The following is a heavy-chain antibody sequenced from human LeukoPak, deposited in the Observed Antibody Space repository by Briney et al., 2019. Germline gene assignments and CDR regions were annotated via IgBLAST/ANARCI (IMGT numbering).Heavy chain of an antibody. J-gene: IGHJ4*02. V-gene: IGHV4-39*01. CDR3: ATSGYSGNARFNY. Sequence: SQTLSLTCTVSGGSISSSTYYWGWIRQPPGKGLEWIGSFYFLGSTYYNPSLKGRVTISVDTSQNQFSLRLSSVTAPDTAVYYCATSGYSGNARFNYWGLGTQVTVSS. D-gene: IGHD5-12*01. CDR1: GGSISSSTYY. CDR2: FYFLGST.